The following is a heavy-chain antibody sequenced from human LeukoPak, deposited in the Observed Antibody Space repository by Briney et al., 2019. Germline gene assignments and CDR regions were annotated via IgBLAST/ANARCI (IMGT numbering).Heavy chain of an antibody. CDR3: ARQKRVDWFDP. Sequence: PSETPSLTCTVSGDSFSSYYWSWIRQPPGKGLEWIGYIYYSGSTNYNPSLKSRVTISLDTTKNQFSLKLNSVTAADTAVYYCARQKRVDWFDPWGQGTLVTVSS. CDR2: IYYSGST. V-gene: IGHV4-59*08. D-gene: IGHD2-15*01. J-gene: IGHJ5*02. CDR1: GDSFSSYY.